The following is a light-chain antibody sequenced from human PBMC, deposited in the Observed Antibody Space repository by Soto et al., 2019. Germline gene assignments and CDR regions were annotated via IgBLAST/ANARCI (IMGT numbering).Light chain of an antibody. J-gene: IGLJ1*01. CDR1: SSNIGGNY. Sequence: QSVLTQPPSASGTPGQRVTISCSGSSSNIGGNYVYWYQQLPGTAPKLLIYRNNQRPSGVPDRFSGSKSGTSASLAISGLRFDHEAEYYWAALDGSPSGHVFGTGTKLNVL. CDR2: RNN. CDR3: AALDGSPSGHV. V-gene: IGLV1-47*01.